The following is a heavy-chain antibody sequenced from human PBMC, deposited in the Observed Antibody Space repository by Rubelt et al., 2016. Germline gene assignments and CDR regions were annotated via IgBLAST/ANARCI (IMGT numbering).Heavy chain of an antibody. CDR3: ARTYY. CDR1: GFTFSNYS. CDR2: ISNGGSTI. J-gene: IGHJ4*02. V-gene: IGHV3-48*01. Sequence: QLVESGGGLVQPGGSLRLSCAASGFTFSNYSMNWVRQAPGKGLEWVSSISNGGSTIFYADSVKGRCTISRENGKNARYLQMNNLGAEDTAGYYCARTYYWGQGTLVTVSS. D-gene: IGHD3-16*01.